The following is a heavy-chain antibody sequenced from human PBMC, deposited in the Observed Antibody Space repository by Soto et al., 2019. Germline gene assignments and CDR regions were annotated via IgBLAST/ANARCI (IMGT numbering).Heavy chain of an antibody. CDR1: GFTFSDYA. D-gene: IGHD6-19*01. CDR3: AQGGQQWLVTSAFNY. Sequence: VQLVESGGGVVQPGRSLRLSCAASGFTFSDYAMHWVRQPPGKGLEWVAVVSHDGRNTHYADSVKGRFTISRDSSKNTVSLEMTSLRAEDTAGYYCAQGGQQWLVTSAFNYWGQGALVTVSS. V-gene: IGHV3-30*03. CDR2: VSHDGRNT. J-gene: IGHJ4*02.